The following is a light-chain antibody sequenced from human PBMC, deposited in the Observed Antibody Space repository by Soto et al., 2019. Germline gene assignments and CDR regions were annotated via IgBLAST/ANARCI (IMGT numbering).Light chain of an antibody. V-gene: IGKV3-20*01. CDR1: QSVSSSS. CDR3: QQYGGSPRT. J-gene: IGKJ1*01. CDR2: DAS. Sequence: EVVLTQSPATLSLSPGERATLSCRASQSVSSSSLAWYQQKRGQAPRLLIHDASSRATGIPDRFSGSGSGTDFTLTISRLEPEDFAVYYCQQYGGSPRTFGQGTKVDNK.